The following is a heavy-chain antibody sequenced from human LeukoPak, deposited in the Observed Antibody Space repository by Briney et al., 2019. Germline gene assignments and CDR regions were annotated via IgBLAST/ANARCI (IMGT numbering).Heavy chain of an antibody. CDR3: ARDGGATDYYYYYMDV. CDR1: GGSISSYY. CDR2: IYYSGST. V-gene: IGHV4-59*01. Sequence: SETLSLTCTVSGGSISSYYWSWIRQPPGKGLEWIGYIYYSGSTNYNPSLKSRVTISVDTSKNQFSLKLSSVTAADTAVYYCARDGGATDYYYYYMDVWGKGTTVTVSS. J-gene: IGHJ6*03. D-gene: IGHD1-26*01.